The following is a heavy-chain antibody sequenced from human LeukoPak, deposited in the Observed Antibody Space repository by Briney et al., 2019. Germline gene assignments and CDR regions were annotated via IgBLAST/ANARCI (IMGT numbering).Heavy chain of an antibody. V-gene: IGHV3-53*04. CDR3: ARAPEWLIFDY. CDR1: GFTVSSNY. J-gene: IGHJ4*02. Sequence: GGSLRLSRAASGFTVSSNYISWVRQAPGKGLEWVSVIYSGGSTYYADSVKGRFTISRHNSKNTLYLQMNSLRAEDTAVYYCARAPEWLIFDYWAKGNVLTVSS. D-gene: IGHD5-24*01. CDR2: IYSGGST.